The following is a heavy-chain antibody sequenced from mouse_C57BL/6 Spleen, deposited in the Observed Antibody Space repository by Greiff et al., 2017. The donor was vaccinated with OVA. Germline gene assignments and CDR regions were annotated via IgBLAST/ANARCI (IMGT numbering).Heavy chain of an antibody. Sequence: LQESGAELVKPGASVKISCKASGYAFSSYWMNWVKQRPGKGLEWIGQIYPGDGDTNYNGKFKGKATLTADKSSSTAYMQLSSLTSEDSAVYFCARAARGYFDYWGQGTTLTVSS. J-gene: IGHJ2*01. D-gene: IGHD3-1*01. CDR1: GYAFSSYW. CDR3: ARAARGYFDY. CDR2: IYPGDGDT. V-gene: IGHV1-80*01.